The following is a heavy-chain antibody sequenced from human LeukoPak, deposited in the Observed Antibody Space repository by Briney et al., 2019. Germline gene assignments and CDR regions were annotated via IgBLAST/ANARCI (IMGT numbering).Heavy chain of an antibody. J-gene: IGHJ4*02. V-gene: IGHV3-21*01. D-gene: IGHD4-17*01. CDR2: ISSSSSYI. CDR1: GFTFSSYS. Sequence: GGSLRLSCAASGFTFSSYSMNWVRQAPGEGLEWVSSISSSSSYIYYADSVKGRFTISRDNAKNSLYLQMNSLRAEDTAVYYCASHPNYGDIDGADYWGQGTLVTVSS. CDR3: ASHPNYGDIDGADY.